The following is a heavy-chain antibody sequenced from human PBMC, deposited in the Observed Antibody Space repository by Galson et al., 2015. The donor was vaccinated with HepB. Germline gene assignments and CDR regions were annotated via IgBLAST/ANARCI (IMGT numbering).Heavy chain of an antibody. V-gene: IGHV2-26*01. Sequence: PALVKPTQTLTLTCTVSGFSLSNARMGVSWIRQPPGKALEWLAHIFSNDEKSYSTSLKSRLTISKDTSKSQVVLTMTNMDPVDTATYYCARITGRGWGDPHYYYYGMDVWGQGTTVTVSS. CDR2: IFSNDEK. CDR1: GFSLSNARMG. D-gene: IGHD3-10*01. CDR3: ARITGRGWGDPHYYYYGMDV. J-gene: IGHJ6*02.